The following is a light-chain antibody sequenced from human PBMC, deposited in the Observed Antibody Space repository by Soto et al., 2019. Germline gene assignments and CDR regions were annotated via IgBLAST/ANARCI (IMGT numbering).Light chain of an antibody. CDR1: QDISTW. Sequence: DIQMTQSPSSVSASVGDRVTITCRASQDISTWLAWFQHKPGEAPRLLIYTADSLHSGVPSRFSGSGSGTDFTLTISSLQPEDFATYYCQQGDSFPLTFGGGTKVEIK. V-gene: IGKV1-12*01. J-gene: IGKJ4*01. CDR3: QQGDSFPLT. CDR2: TAD.